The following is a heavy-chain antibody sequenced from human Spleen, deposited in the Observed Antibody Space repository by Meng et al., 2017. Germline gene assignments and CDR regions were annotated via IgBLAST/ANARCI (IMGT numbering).Heavy chain of an antibody. J-gene: IGHJ6*02. CDR3: ARDKMDGMDV. CDR2: INHSGST. D-gene: IGHD5-24*01. CDR1: GGSFSGYY. Sequence: GSLRLSCAVYGGSFSGYYWSWIRQPPGKGLEWIGEINHSGSTNYNPSLKSRVTISVDTSKHQFSLKLSSVTAADTAVYYCARDKMDGMDVWGQGTTVTVSS. V-gene: IGHV4-34*01.